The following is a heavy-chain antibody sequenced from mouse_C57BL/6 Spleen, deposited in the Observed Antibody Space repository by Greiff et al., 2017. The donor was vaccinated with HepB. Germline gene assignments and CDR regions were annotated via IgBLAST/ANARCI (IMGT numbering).Heavy chain of an antibody. Sequence: VQLQQSGAELVRPGASVKLSCTASGFNIKDYYMHWVKQRPEQGLEWIGRIDPEDGDTEYAPKFQGKATMTADTSSNTAYLQLSRLTSEDTAVYYCTTRVYYDYDVGYAMDYWGQGTSVTVSS. V-gene: IGHV14-1*01. D-gene: IGHD2-4*01. CDR2: IDPEDGDT. CDR3: TTRVYYDYDVGYAMDY. J-gene: IGHJ4*01. CDR1: GFNIKDYY.